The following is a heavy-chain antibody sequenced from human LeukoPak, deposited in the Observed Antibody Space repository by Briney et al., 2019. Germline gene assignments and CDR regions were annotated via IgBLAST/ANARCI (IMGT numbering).Heavy chain of an antibody. D-gene: IGHD6-13*01. CDR3: ARSNSSSWYGGVFAY. CDR1: GYTFTGYY. Sequence: GASVKVSCKASGYTFTGYYMHWVRQAPGQGLEWMGWINPNSGGTNYAQKFQGRVTMTRDTSISTAYMELSRLRSDDTAVYYCARSNSSSWYGGVFAYWGQGTLVTVSS. V-gene: IGHV1-2*02. J-gene: IGHJ4*02. CDR2: INPNSGGT.